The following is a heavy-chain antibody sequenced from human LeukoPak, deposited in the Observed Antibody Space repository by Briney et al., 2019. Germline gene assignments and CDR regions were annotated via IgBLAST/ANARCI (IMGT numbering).Heavy chain of an antibody. CDR1: GGSISSSSYY. CDR3: ARERKWELLSGGFDY. V-gene: IGHV4-39*07. D-gene: IGHD1-26*01. Sequence: SETLSLTCTVSGGSISSSSYYWGWIRQPPGKGLEWIGSIYYSGSTYYNPSLKSRVTISVDTSKNQFSLKLSSVTAADTAVYYCARERKWELLSGGFDYWGQGTLVTVSS. J-gene: IGHJ4*02. CDR2: IYYSGST.